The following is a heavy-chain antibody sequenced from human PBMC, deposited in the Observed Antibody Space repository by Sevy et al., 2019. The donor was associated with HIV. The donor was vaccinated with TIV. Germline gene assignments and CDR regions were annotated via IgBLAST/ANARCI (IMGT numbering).Heavy chain of an antibody. D-gene: IGHD2-21*02. CDR1: GYTFTSYE. CDR3: ARLRSCGGDCYYYDY. V-gene: IGHV1-46*01. Sequence: ASVKVSCKASGYTFTSYEIHWVRQAPGQGLEWMGIINPSGGNTSYSQKFQGRVAMTRDTSTPTVYMEMSRLRSEDTAVYFCARLRSCGGDCYYYDYWGQGTLVTVSS. CDR2: INPSGGNT. J-gene: IGHJ4*02.